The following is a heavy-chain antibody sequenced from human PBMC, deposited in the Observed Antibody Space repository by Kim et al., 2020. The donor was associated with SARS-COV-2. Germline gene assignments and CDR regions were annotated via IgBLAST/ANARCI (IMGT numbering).Heavy chain of an antibody. CDR3: ARCGSSSGRGY. CDR1: GFTFSSYA. Sequence: GGSLRLSCAASGFTFSSYAMHWVRQAPGKGLEWVAVISYDGSNKYYADSVKGRFTISRDNSKNTLYLQMNSLRAEDTAVYYCARCGSSSGRGYWGQCTL. V-gene: IGHV3-30*04. CDR2: ISYDGSNK. J-gene: IGHJ1*01. D-gene: IGHD2-2*01.